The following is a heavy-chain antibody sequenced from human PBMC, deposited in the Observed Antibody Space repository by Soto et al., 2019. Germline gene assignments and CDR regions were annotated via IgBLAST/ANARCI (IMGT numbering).Heavy chain of an antibody. Sequence: EVQLVESGGGLVQPGGSLRLYCAGSGFTFSSYWMSWVRQAPGKGLEWVANIKQDGSEKYYVDSVKGRFTISRDNAKNSLYLQMSSLRAEDTAVYYCARGGVSYNYYMDVWGKGTTVTVSS. CDR2: IKQDGSEK. V-gene: IGHV3-7*01. CDR1: GFTFSSYW. J-gene: IGHJ6*03. CDR3: ARGGVSYNYYMDV.